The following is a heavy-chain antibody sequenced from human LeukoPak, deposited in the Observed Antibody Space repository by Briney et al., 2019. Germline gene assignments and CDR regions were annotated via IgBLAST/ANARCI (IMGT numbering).Heavy chain of an antibody. Sequence: GGSLRLSCAASGLTFHNTWMHWIRQAPGKGLVWVSRIKGDGITTTYADSVKGRFTISRDNTRNTLYLQMNSLRAEDTAVYYCAADGEYAFLVWGQGTMATVSS. CDR2: IKGDGITT. D-gene: IGHD2/OR15-2a*01. V-gene: IGHV3-74*01. J-gene: IGHJ3*01. CDR3: AADGEYAFLV. CDR1: GLTFHNTW.